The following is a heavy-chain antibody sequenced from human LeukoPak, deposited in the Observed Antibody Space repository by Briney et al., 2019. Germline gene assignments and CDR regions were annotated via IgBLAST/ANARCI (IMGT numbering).Heavy chain of an antibody. CDR1: GFTFSSYG. D-gene: IGHD3-22*01. J-gene: IGHJ4*02. CDR2: ISGSGGST. V-gene: IGHV3-23*01. CDR3: ARGIAVIRY. Sequence: PGGSLRLSCAASGFTFSSYGMSWVRQAPGKGLEWVSAISGSGGSTYYADSVKGRFTISRDNSKNTLYLQMNSLRVEDTAVYYCARGIAVIRYWGQGTLVTVSS.